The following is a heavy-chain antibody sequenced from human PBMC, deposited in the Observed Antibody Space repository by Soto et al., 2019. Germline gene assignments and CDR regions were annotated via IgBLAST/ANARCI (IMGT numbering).Heavy chain of an antibody. CDR2: VFHSGGT. Sequence: QVQLRESGPGLVKPSGTLSLTCAVSGAPISGSVWWTWVRQPPGKGLEWIGEVFHSGGTYYNPSLKSRLTMSVDTSRSQFSLELHSVTAADTAVYYCARKAWVRFDFWGQGASVTVSS. J-gene: IGHJ4*02. D-gene: IGHD3-16*01. V-gene: IGHV4-4*02. CDR3: ARKAWVRFDF. CDR1: GAPISGSVW.